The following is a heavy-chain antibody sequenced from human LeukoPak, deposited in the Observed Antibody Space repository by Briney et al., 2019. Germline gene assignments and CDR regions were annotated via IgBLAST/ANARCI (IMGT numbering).Heavy chain of an antibody. Sequence: GGSLRLSCAASGFAFSGYAMHWVRQAPGKGLEWVAIISYDGSNNYYADSVKGRFTISRDNAKNSLHLQMNTLRAEDTAVYYCARERDGRFFDYWGQGTLVTVSS. CDR1: GFAFSGYA. D-gene: IGHD5-24*01. CDR3: ARERDGRFFDY. V-gene: IGHV3-30*04. CDR2: ISYDGSNN. J-gene: IGHJ4*02.